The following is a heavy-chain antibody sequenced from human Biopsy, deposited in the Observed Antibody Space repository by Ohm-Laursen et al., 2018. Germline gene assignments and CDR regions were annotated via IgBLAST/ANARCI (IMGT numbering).Heavy chain of an antibody. CDR3: ARDRRDWQHFFDY. Sequence: SLRLSCAASGFTFSDYYMHWFRRAPCKGLAWIAYMHKDSTTENYAYSERGRFSISRDNAQKSLNLQMNSLRAEDTAVYYCARDRRDWQHFFDYWGQGTEVIVSS. CDR2: MHKDSTTE. V-gene: IGHV3-11*01. CDR1: GFTFSDYY. D-gene: IGHD3-3*02. J-gene: IGHJ4*02.